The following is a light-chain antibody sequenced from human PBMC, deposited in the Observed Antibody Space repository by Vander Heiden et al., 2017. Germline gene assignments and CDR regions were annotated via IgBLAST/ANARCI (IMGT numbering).Light chain of an antibody. CDR1: QSILYSSNNKNY. V-gene: IGKV4-1*01. CDR3: QQDYNTPRT. CDR2: WAS. J-gene: IGKJ1*01. Sequence: DIVMPQSPDSLAVSLGERATINCKSSQSILYSSNNKNYLAWYQQKPGQPPKLLIYWASTRKSGVPDRFSGSGSGTDFTLTISSLQAEDVAVYYCQQDYNTPRTFGQGTKGEIK.